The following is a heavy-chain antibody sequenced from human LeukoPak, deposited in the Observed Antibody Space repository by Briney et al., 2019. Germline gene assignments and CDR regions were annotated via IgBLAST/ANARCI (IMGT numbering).Heavy chain of an antibody. J-gene: IGHJ6*02. CDR2: ISSSGSTI. CDR1: GFTFSDYY. V-gene: IGHV3-11*01. Sequence: PGGSLRLSCAASGFTFSDYYMSWIRQAPGKGLEWVSYISSSGSTIYYADSVKGRFTISRDNAKNSLYLQMNSLRAEDTAVYYCARDIGYSGYDSPYWPRNYYGMDVWGQGTTVTVSS. CDR3: ARDIGYSGYDSPYWPRNYYGMDV. D-gene: IGHD5-12*01.